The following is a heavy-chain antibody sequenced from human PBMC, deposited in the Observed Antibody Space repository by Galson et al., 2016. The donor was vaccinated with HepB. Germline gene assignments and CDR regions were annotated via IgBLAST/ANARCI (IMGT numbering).Heavy chain of an antibody. CDR3: ARVLTIFARGVVAFDI. J-gene: IGHJ3*02. D-gene: IGHD3-9*01. V-gene: IGHV4-31*03. CDR1: GGSISSGDYY. CDR2: ISSNRNT. Sequence: TLSLTCSVSGGSISSGDYYWSWLRQHPGKGLEWIGYISSNRNTHYNPSLKSRLTISIDTSNNQFSLKLNSVTAADTAVYYCARVLTIFARGVVAFDIWGQGTKVTVSS.